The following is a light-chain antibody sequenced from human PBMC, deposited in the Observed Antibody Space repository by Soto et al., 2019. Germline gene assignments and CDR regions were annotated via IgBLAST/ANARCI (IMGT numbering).Light chain of an antibody. CDR1: SSDVGAYRF. CDR2: EVA. J-gene: IGLJ1*01. Sequence: QSALTQPASVSGSPGQSITISCTGTSSDVGAYRFVSWYQQHPGQAPKLIIYEVANRPSGVSNRFSGSKSGNTAPLTVSGLQADDEADYYCGSFTGDSYVFGTGTKVTVL. V-gene: IGLV2-14*01. CDR3: GSFTGDSYV.